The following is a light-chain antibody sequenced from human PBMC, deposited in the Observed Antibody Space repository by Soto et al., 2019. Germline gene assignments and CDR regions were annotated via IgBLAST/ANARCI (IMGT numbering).Light chain of an antibody. V-gene: IGKV3-20*01. Sequence: EIVLTQSPGTLSLSPGERATLSCRASQSVSSSYLAWYQQKPGQAPRLLIYGASSRATGIPDRFSGSGSGTDFTLTISRLEPEDFAVYYCLQYGSSPLTFGGGTKVEI. CDR1: QSVSSSY. CDR2: GAS. J-gene: IGKJ4*01. CDR3: LQYGSSPLT.